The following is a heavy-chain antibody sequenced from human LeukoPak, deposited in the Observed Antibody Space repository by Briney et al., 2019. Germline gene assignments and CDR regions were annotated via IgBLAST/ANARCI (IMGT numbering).Heavy chain of an antibody. CDR3: AEVESSYCRI. D-gene: IGHD3-10*01. CDR1: GLSFNSCG. CDR2: ISSDGSNK. J-gene: IGHJ4*02. V-gene: IGHV3-30*18. Sequence: PGRSLRLSCAASGLSFNSCGMHWVRQAPGKGLEWVAVISSDGSNKYYADSVRGRFTISRDNSKNSMYLQMSSLRAEDTAIYYCAEVESSYCRIWGQGTLVTVSS.